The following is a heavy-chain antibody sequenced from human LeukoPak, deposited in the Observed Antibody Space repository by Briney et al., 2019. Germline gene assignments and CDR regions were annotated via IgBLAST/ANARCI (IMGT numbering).Heavy chain of an antibody. CDR1: GFTVGSNY. CDR3: ASQGTVTTQGGYYYYYGMDV. J-gene: IGHJ6*02. D-gene: IGHD4-17*01. V-gene: IGHV3-53*01. CDR2: IYSGGST. Sequence: GGSLRLSCAASGFTVGSNYMSWVRQAPGKGLEWVSVIYSGGSTYYADSVKGRFTISRDNSKNTLYLQMNSLRAEDTAVYYCASQGTVTTQGGYYYYYGMDVWGQGTTVTVSS.